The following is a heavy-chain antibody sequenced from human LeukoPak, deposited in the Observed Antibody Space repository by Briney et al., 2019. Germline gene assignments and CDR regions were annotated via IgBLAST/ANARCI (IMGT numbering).Heavy chain of an antibody. CDR3: ARDQEEDQMGTTYDW. V-gene: IGHV3-23*01. D-gene: IGHD1-1*01. CDR2: ISGSGDSS. J-gene: IGHJ4*02. Sequence: PGGSLRLSCAASGFIFSNYAMSWARQAPGEGLEWVSGISGSGDSSYYADSVKGRFTISRDNSGNTLYLQMNSLRAEDTAVYYCARDQEEDQMGTTYDWWGQGTLVTVSS. CDR1: GFIFSNYA.